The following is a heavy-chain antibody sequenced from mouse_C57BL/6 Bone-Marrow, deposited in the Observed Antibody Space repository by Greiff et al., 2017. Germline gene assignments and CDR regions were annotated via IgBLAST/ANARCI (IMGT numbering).Heavy chain of an antibody. CDR1: GFNIKDDY. CDR3: TRGLRRGSWFAY. D-gene: IGHD2-2*01. J-gene: IGHJ3*01. CDR2: IDPENGDT. V-gene: IGHV14-4*01. Sequence: EVQLQQSGAELVRPGASVKLSCTASGFNIKDDYMHWVKQRPEQGLEWIGWIDPENGDTEYASKFQGKATITADTSSNTAYLQLSSLTSEDTAVYYCTRGLRRGSWFAYWGQGTLVTVSA.